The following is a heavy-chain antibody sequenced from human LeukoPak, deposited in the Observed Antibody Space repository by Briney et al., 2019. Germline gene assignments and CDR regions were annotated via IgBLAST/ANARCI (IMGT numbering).Heavy chain of an antibody. J-gene: IGHJ4*02. CDR1: GGSLSSYY. Sequence: PSETLSLPCTVSGGSLSSYYWRWIRKPPGKGLEWIGYVYYSGSTNYNPSLKSRVTLSVDTSKNHFSLTLSSVTAADTAVYSCARSIIGTRSKFDYWGQGTLVTVSS. CDR3: ARSIIGTRSKFDY. CDR2: VYYSGST. D-gene: IGHD1/OR15-1a*01. V-gene: IGHV4-59*08.